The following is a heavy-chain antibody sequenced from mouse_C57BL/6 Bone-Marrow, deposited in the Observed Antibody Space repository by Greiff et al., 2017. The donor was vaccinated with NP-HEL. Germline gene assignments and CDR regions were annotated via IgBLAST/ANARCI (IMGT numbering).Heavy chain of an antibody. V-gene: IGHV5-6*01. CDR2: ISSGGSYT. CDR3: ARRYAMDY. Sequence: EVQVVESGGDLVKPGGSLKLSCAASGFTFSSYGMSWVRQTPDKRLEWVATISSGGSYTYYPDSVKGRFTISRDHAKNTLYLQMSSLKSEDTAMYYCARRYAMDYWGQGTSVTVSS. CDR1: GFTFSSYG. J-gene: IGHJ4*01.